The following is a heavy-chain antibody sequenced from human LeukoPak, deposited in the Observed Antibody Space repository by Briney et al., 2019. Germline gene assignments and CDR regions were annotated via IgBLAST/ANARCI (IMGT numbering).Heavy chain of an antibody. CDR1: GYTFTSYG. CDR2: INPNSGGT. CDR3: ARDWYYDFQFDY. J-gene: IGHJ4*02. V-gene: IGHV1-2*02. Sequence: ASVKVSCKASGYTFTSYGISWVRQAPGQGLEWMGWINPNSGGTNYAQKFQGRVTMTRDTSISTAYMELSRLRSDDTAVYYCARDWYYDFQFDYWGQGTLVTVSS. D-gene: IGHD3-3*01.